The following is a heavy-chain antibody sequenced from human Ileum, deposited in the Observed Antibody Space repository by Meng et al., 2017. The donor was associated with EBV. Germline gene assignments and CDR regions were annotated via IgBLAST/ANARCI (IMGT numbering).Heavy chain of an antibody. J-gene: IGHJ4*02. Sequence: QVQLVGSGVGAVQPGGSLRLSCAPSGCTLSLYGMHWVSQAPGKGLEWVAVIWYDGSNEQYGDSVKGRFTISRDNSKNMLYLQMNSLKAEDTAVYYCARGSNRWVHQSEYWGQGTLVTVSS. CDR3: ARGSNRWVHQSEY. D-gene: IGHD1-14*01. V-gene: IGHV3-33*01. CDR2: IWYDGSNE. CDR1: GCTLSLYG.